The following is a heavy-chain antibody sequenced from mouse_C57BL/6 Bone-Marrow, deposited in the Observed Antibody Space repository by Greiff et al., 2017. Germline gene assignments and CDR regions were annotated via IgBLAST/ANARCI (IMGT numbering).Heavy chain of an antibody. CDR1: GFNIKDDY. D-gene: IGHD4-1*02. V-gene: IGHV14-4*01. J-gene: IGHJ2*01. CDR2: IDPENGDT. Sequence: VQLQQSGAELVRPGASVKLSCTASGFNIKDDYMNWVKQRPEQGLEWIGWIDPENGDTEYASKFQGKATITADTSSNTAYLQLSSLTSEDTAVYYCTPTGYYFDYWGQGTTLTVSS. CDR3: TPTGYYFDY.